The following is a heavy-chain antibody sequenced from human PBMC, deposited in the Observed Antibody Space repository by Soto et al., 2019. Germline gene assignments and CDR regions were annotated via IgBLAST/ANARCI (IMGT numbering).Heavy chain of an antibody. D-gene: IGHD2-2*01. J-gene: IGHJ1*01. V-gene: IGHV4-38-2*01. CDR2: IYHSGSI. Sequence: NPSETLSLTCAVSGYSISIGYYWGWLRQPPGKGLEWIATIYHSGSIFHNPSLKRRVTISVDTSKNQFSLKLRSVTAADTAVYYCAVGYCGSASCSREYFQHWGPGTLVTGSS. CDR1: GYSISIGYY. CDR3: AVGYCGSASCSREYFQH.